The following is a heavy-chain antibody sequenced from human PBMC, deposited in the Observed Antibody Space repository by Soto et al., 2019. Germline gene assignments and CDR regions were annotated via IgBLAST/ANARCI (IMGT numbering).Heavy chain of an antibody. CDR3: THSESALNDY. CDR2: IYWDDDK. CDR1: GFSLFTRGVG. Sequence: KESGPTLVKPTQTLTLTCTFSGFSLFTRGVGVGWIRQPPGKALEWLALIYWDDDKRYSPSLKSRLTITKDTSKKQVVLTMTNMEAVDTATYYCTHSESALNDYWGQGTLVTVSS. J-gene: IGHJ4*02. D-gene: IGHD2-8*01. V-gene: IGHV2-5*02.